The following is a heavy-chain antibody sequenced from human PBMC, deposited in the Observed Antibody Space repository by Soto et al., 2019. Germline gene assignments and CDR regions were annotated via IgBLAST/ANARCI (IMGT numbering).Heavy chain of an antibody. CDR2: MSYDGNNQ. Sequence: QVQLVESGGGVVQPGRSLRLSCVASGFTFSSYAMHWVRQAPGKGLEWVAIMSYDGNNQYYAGSVKGRFTISRDNFKNTLYRQMNSLRAEETAVYYCAEALGELSPESFDYWGQGILVTVSS. CDR3: AEALGELSPESFDY. D-gene: IGHD3-16*02. J-gene: IGHJ4*02. V-gene: IGHV3-30*03. CDR1: GFTFSSYA.